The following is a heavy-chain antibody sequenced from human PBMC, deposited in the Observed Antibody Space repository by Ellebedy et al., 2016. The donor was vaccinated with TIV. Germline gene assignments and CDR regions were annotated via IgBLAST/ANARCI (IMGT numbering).Heavy chain of an antibody. CDR1: GGSISSYY. V-gene: IGHV4-59*01. CDR2: IYYTGST. J-gene: IGHJ4*02. D-gene: IGHD6-19*01. Sequence: MPSETLSLTCIVSGGSISSYYWSWIRQPPGKGLEWIGDIYYTGSTHCNPSLKSRVAMSVDMSKSQLSLKLGSVIPADTAVYYCARGGSGWYFDNWGQGTLVTVSS. CDR3: ARGGSGWYFDN.